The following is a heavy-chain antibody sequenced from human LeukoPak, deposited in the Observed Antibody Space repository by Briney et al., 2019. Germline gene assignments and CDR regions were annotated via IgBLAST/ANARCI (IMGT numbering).Heavy chain of an antibody. Sequence: GGSLRLSCAASGFSHSTYWMHWVHQAPGKGLVRVSRISSDGSSTNYADSVKGRFTISRDNAKNTLYLQVNSLRAEDTAVYYCATGDGDSRYYFDSWGQGTLVTVSS. D-gene: IGHD4-17*01. J-gene: IGHJ4*02. CDR3: ATGDGDSRYYFDS. CDR1: GFSHSTYW. V-gene: IGHV3-74*01. CDR2: ISSDGSST.